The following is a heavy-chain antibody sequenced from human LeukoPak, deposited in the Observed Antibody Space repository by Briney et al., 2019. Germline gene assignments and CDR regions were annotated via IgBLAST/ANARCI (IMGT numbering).Heavy chain of an antibody. CDR2: INHSGST. CDR3: ARIQGGYVDY. V-gene: IGHV4-34*01. D-gene: IGHD3-22*01. J-gene: IGHJ4*02. CDR1: GGSFSDFY. Sequence: TSSETLSLTCAVYGGSFSDFYWSWIRQPPGKGLEWIGEINHSGSTKYNPSLKSRVTISVDTSKNQFSLKLSSVTAADTAVYYCARIQGGYVDYWGQGTLITVSS.